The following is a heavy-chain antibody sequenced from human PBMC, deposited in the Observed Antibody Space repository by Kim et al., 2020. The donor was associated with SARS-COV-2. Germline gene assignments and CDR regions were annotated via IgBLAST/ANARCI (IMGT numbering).Heavy chain of an antibody. V-gene: IGHV4-34*01. D-gene: IGHD3-10*01. CDR3: ARTGFGSWKSYYYGMDV. J-gene: IGHJ6*02. Sequence: SETLSLTCAVYGGSFSGYYWSWIRQPPGKGLEWIGEINHSGSTNYNPSLKSRVTISVDTSKNQFSLKLSSVTAADTAVYYCARTGFGSWKSYYYGMDVWGQGTTVTVSS. CDR1: GGSFSGYY. CDR2: INHSGST.